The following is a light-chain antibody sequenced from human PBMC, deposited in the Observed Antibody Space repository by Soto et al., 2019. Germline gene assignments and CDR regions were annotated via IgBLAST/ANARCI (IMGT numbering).Light chain of an antibody. CDR2: DNN. CDR1: SSNIGNNY. J-gene: IGLJ2*01. V-gene: IGLV1-51*01. Sequence: QSVLTQPPSVSAAPGQKVTIPCSGSSSNIGNNYVSWYQQLPGTAPKLLIYDNNKRPPGIPDRFSGSKSGTSATLGITGLQTGDEADYYCGTWDTSLSAVVFGGGTKLTVL. CDR3: GTWDTSLSAVV.